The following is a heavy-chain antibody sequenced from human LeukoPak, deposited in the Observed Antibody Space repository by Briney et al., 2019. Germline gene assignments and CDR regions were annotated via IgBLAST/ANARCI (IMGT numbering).Heavy chain of an antibody. Sequence: SETLSLTCTASSGSISNSTFYWGWIRQPPGKGLEWIGSMYYSGSTYYNPSLKSRVTITVDTSKNQFSLKMTSVTAADTAVYYCARRSDSGSDDGEDYFDYWGQGTLVTVSS. CDR3: ARRSDSGSDDGEDYFDY. V-gene: IGHV4-39*01. CDR2: MYYSGST. J-gene: IGHJ4*02. D-gene: IGHD1-26*01. CDR1: SGSISNSTFY.